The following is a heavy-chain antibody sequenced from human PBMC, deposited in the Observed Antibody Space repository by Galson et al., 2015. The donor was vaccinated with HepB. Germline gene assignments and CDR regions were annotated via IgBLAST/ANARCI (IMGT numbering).Heavy chain of an antibody. CDR1: GFTFSSYA. CDR3: AKMGGFGPKYYYFDY. Sequence: SLRLSCAASGFTFSSYAMSWVRQAPGKGLEWVSAISGSGGSTYYADSVKGRFTISRDNSKNTLYLQMNSLRAEDTAVYYCAKMGGFGPKYYYFDYWGQGTLVTVSS. CDR2: ISGSGGST. D-gene: IGHD3-10*01. J-gene: IGHJ4*02. V-gene: IGHV3-23*01.